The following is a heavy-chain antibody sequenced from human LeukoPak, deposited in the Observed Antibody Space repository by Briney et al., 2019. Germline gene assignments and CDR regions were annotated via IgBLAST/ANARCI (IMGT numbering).Heavy chain of an antibody. CDR2: INPNSGGT. CDR1: GYTFTSYG. V-gene: IGHV1-2*02. CDR3: ARELYGDIPDY. D-gene: IGHD4-17*01. Sequence: ASVKVSCKASGYTFTSYGISWVRQAPGQGLEWMGWINPNSGGTNYAQKFQGRVTMTRDTSISTAYMELSRLRSDDTAVYYCARELYGDIPDYWGPGTLVTVSS. J-gene: IGHJ4*02.